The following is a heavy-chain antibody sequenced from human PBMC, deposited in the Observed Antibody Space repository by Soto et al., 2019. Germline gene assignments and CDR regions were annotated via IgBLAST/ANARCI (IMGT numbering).Heavy chain of an antibody. CDR1: GFRFSDHY. V-gene: IGHV3-11*01. J-gene: IGHJ4*02. CDR3: AGDPYDYGSAF. D-gene: IGHD3-10*01. CDR2: ISGGGTTT. Sequence: QVQLVESGGGLVEPGGSLRLSCAASGFRFSDHYMPWIRQAPGKGLEWVSKISGGGTTTHYADSVKGRFTVSRENAKNSPYLQMNSLRAEDTAVYYCAGDPYDYGSAFWGQGTLVTVSS.